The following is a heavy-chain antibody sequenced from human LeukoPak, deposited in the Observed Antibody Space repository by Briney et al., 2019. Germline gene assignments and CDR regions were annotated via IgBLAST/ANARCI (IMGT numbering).Heavy chain of an antibody. CDR2: IRYDGNKK. CDR1: GFSFSTYS. CDR3: AKTAGTGSVDS. D-gene: IGHD3-10*01. J-gene: IGHJ4*02. Sequence: GGSLRLSCAASGFSFSTYSMNWVRQAPGKGLEWVAFIRYDGNKKSYAESVKGRFTISRDNSKNTLYLQMNSLRAEDTAVYYCAKTAGTGSVDSWGQGILVTVSS. V-gene: IGHV3-30*02.